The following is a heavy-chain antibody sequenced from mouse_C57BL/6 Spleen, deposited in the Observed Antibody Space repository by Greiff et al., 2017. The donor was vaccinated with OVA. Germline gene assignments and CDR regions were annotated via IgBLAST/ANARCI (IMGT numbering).Heavy chain of an antibody. D-gene: IGHD2-4*01. CDR2: IYPGSGST. V-gene: IGHV1-55*01. CDR3: ARLYEYDGNAMDY. J-gene: IGHJ4*01. Sequence: QVQLQQPGAELVKPGASVKMSCKASGYTFTSYWITWVKQRPGQGLEWIGDIYPGSGSTNYNEKFKSKATLTVDTSSSTAYMQLSSLTSEDSAVYYCARLYEYDGNAMDYWGQGTSVTVSS. CDR1: GYTFTSYW.